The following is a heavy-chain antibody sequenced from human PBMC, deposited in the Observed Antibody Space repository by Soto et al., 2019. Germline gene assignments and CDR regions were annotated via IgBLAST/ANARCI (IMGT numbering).Heavy chain of an antibody. Sequence: QLHLQESGPGLVKPSETLSLSCSLSGNSIGSGKSDWAWIRQSPGKGLEWIGSISHSGITDYNPLIKSRVTLYIETSKNQLPLSLTSVSASDTAVYYCAIHSRWSPGVQFDHWGQGTLITVSS. CDR3: AIHSRWSPGVQFDH. V-gene: IGHV4-39*01. CDR2: ISHSGIT. D-gene: IGHD2-15*01. J-gene: IGHJ4*02. CDR1: GNSIGSGKSD.